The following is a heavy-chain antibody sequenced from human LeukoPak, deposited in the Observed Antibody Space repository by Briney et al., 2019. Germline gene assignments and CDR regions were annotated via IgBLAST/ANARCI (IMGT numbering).Heavy chain of an antibody. D-gene: IGHD2-2*01. J-gene: IGHJ4*02. CDR1: GFTFRSHG. Sequence: GGSLRLSCAASGFTFRSHGMHWVRQAPGKGLEWVAVIWYDGSYKYYADSVEGRFTISRDNSKNTLGLQMNSLRAEDTAVYYCARDRSATRFDYWGQGTLVSVSS. V-gene: IGHV3-33*01. CDR3: ARDRSATRFDY. CDR2: IWYDGSYK.